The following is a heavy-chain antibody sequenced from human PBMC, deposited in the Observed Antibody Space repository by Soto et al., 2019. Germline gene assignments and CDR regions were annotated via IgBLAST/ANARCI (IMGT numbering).Heavy chain of an antibody. V-gene: IGHV4-34*01. CDR1: GGSLSGHS. CDR3: STRAYDTNGYYRFDP. Sequence: SETLSLTCAVYGGSLSGHSWTWIRQSPGKGLEWIGDINHSGRVNYSPSLKRRVTISLDTSKNQFSLTLSAVTAADTAMYYCSTRAYDTNGYYRFDPWGQGTLVTVSS. D-gene: IGHD3-22*01. J-gene: IGHJ5*01. CDR2: INHSGRV.